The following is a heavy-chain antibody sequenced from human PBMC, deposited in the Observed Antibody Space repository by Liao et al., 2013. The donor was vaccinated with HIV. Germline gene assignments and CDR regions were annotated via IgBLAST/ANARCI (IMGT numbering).Heavy chain of an antibody. D-gene: IGHD5-18*01. CDR1: GGSFSGYY. V-gene: IGHV4-34*01. Sequence: QVQLQQWGAGLLKPSETLSLTCAVYGGSFSGYYWSWIRQPPGKGLEWIGEINLSGSTNYSPSLKSRVTISVDTSKNQFSLKLSSVTAADTAVYYCARGRTRGYRTHFDYWGQGTLVTVSS. CDR3: ARGRTRGYRTHFDY. J-gene: IGHJ4*02. CDR2: INLSGST.